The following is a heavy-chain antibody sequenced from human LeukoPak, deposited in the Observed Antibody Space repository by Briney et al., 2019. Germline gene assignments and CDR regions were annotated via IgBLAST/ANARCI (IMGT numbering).Heavy chain of an antibody. CDR1: GGSISSYY. CDR3: ARRQPGTSHFDP. J-gene: IGHJ5*02. CDR2: IYYSGST. Sequence: PSETLSLTCTVSGGSISSYYWSWIRQPPGKGLEWIGYIYYSGSTNYNPSLESRVTISVDTSKNQFSLKLTSVTAADTAVYYCARRQPGTSHFDPWGQGTLVTVSS. V-gene: IGHV4-59*08. D-gene: IGHD2-2*01.